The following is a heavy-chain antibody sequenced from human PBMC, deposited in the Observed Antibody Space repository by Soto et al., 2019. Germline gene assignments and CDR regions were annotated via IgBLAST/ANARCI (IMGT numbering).Heavy chain of an antibody. J-gene: IGHJ4*02. V-gene: IGHV3-74*01. CDR1: VFTFSSYW. CDR3: AEDVNSVPEY. Sequence: GGSLRLSCAASVFTFSSYWMYWVRQAPGKGLVWVSRIKTDGSITSYADSVKGRFTVSRAKARDMLYLQMKSLRAEDTAVYYCAEDVNSVPEYWGQGSLVTVSS. CDR2: IKTDGSIT. D-gene: IGHD1-7*01.